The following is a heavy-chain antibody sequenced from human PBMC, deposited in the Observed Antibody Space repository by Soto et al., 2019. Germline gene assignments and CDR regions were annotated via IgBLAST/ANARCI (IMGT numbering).Heavy chain of an antibody. CDR2: IDPSDSQT. CDR1: GYSFAGYW. Sequence: GETLKISCKGSGYSFAGYWITWVRQKPGKVLEWMGRIDPSDSQTYYSPSFRGHVTISVTKSITTVFLQWSSLRASDTAMYYCARQIYDSDTGPNFQYYFDSWGQGXPVTVYS. V-gene: IGHV5-10-1*01. J-gene: IGHJ4*02. D-gene: IGHD3-22*01. CDR3: ARQIYDSDTGPNFQYYFDS.